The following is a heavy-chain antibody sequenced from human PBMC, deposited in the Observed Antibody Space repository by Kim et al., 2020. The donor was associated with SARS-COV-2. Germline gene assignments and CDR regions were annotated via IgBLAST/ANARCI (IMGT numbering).Heavy chain of an antibody. Sequence: KSRVTISVDTSKNQFSLKLSSVTAADTAVYYCARHLGVGYSYGFNRMDVWGQGTTVTVSS. D-gene: IGHD5-18*01. CDR3: ARHLGVGYSYGFNRMDV. V-gene: IGHV4-59*08. J-gene: IGHJ6*02.